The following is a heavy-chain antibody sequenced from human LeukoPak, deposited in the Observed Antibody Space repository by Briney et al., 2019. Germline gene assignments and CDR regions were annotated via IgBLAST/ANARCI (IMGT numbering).Heavy chain of an antibody. CDR3: SRVRDAYNTGAFDI. J-gene: IGHJ3*02. V-gene: IGHV4-59*01. CDR1: GGSITNYY. Sequence: PSETLSLTCTVSGGSITNYYWSWIRQPPGKRLEWIAYVYYTGSTNYNPSLKSRVTISADRSKNQFSLTLTSVTAADTAVYYCSRVRDAYNTGAFDIWGRGTMVTVSS. CDR2: VYYTGST. D-gene: IGHD5-24*01.